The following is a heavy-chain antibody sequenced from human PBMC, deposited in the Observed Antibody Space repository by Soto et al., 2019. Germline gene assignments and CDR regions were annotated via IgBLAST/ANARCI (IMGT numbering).Heavy chain of an antibody. D-gene: IGHD4-17*01. CDR2: ISSSSGYI. CDR1: GFTFSTYS. V-gene: IGHV3-21*01. Sequence: GGSLRLSCAVSGFTFSTYSMNWVRQAPGRGLEWVSSISSSSGYIYYADSMKGRVTISRDNAKNSLYLQMNSLRAEDTAVYYCARGNGDYALNNWFDPWGQGTLVTVSS. J-gene: IGHJ5*02. CDR3: ARGNGDYALNNWFDP.